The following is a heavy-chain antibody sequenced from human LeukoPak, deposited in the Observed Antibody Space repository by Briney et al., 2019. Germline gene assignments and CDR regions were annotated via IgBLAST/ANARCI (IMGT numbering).Heavy chain of an antibody. CDR2: ISSSSTYI. CDR3: AGDPTRYSYAHNWFDP. CDR1: GFTFSSYS. J-gene: IGHJ5*02. D-gene: IGHD3-16*01. Sequence: GGSLRLSCEASGFTFSSYSMNWVRQAPGKGLEWVSSISSSSTYIYYADSVKGRFTISRDNAKNSLYLQMNSLRAEDTSVYYCAGDPTRYSYAHNWFDPWGQGTLVTVSS. V-gene: IGHV3-21*01.